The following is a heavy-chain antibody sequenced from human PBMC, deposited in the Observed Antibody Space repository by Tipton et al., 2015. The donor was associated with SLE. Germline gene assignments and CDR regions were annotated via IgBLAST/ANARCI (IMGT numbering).Heavy chain of an antibody. Sequence: SLRLSCTASGFTFGDYVMSWVRQTPGKGLEWVSGINWNGGSTGYADSVKGRFTISRDNAKNSLYLQMNSLRAEDTALYYCARDGYYYGSGKETLLDYWGQGTLVTVSS. V-gene: IGHV3-20*04. D-gene: IGHD3-10*01. J-gene: IGHJ4*02. CDR3: ARDGYYYGSGKETLLDY. CDR1: GFTFGDYV. CDR2: INWNGGST.